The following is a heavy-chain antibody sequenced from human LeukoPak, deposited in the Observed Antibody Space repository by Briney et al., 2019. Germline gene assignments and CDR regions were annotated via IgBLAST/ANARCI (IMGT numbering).Heavy chain of an antibody. J-gene: IGHJ3*02. Sequence: ASEKVSCKASGGTFSSYAISWVRQAPGQGLEWMGGIIPIFGTANYAQKFQGRVTITADESTSTAYMELSSLRSEDTAVYYCARAYHYYYDSSALHIWGQGTMVTVSS. CDR2: IIPIFGTA. CDR1: GGTFSSYA. CDR3: ARAYHYYYDSSALHI. V-gene: IGHV1-69*13. D-gene: IGHD3-22*01.